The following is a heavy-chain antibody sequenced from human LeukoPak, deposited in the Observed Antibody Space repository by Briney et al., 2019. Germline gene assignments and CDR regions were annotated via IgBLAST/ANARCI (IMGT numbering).Heavy chain of an antibody. CDR1: GFTFSRYW. D-gene: IGHD5-12*01. J-gene: IGHJ4*02. CDR3: ARGSGYDVFDY. V-gene: IGHV3-74*01. Sequence: PGGSLRLSCAASGFTFSRYWMHWVRQAPGKGLVWVSRINSDARSTDYADSVKGRFTISRDNANNTLYLRMSSLRAEDTAVYYCARGSGYDVFDYWGQGTLVTVSS. CDR2: INSDARST.